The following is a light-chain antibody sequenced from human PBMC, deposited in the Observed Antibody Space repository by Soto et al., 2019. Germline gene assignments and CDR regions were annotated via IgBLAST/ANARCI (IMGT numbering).Light chain of an antibody. J-gene: IGKJ2*01. CDR3: QQYNVFSPYT. CDR2: KAS. V-gene: IGKV1-5*03. Sequence: DIQMTQSPSSLSASVGDRVTITCLASQSISTWLAWYQLEPGKAPKLLIYKASNLQSGVPSRFSGSGSGTEFTLTISSLQPDDFATYYCQQYNVFSPYTFGQGTKLAI. CDR1: QSISTW.